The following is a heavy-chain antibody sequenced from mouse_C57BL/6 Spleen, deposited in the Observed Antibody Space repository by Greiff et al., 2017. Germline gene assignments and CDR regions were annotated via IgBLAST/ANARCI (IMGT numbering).Heavy chain of an antibody. V-gene: IGHV1-76*01. CDR1: GYTFTDYY. D-gene: IGHD2-3*01. Sequence: QVQLQQSGPELVRPGASVKLSCKASGYTFTDYYINWVKQRPGQGLEWIARIYPGSGNTYYNEKFKGKATLTAEKSSSTAYMQLSSLTSEDSAVYFCARWLLGYFDYWGQGTTLTVSS. CDR3: ARWLLGYFDY. J-gene: IGHJ2*01. CDR2: IYPGSGNT.